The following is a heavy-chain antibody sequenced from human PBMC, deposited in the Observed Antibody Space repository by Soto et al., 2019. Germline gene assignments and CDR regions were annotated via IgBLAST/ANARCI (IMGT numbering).Heavy chain of an antibody. D-gene: IGHD3-10*01. CDR1: GGSISSSSDY. CDR2: IYYSGST. CDR3: ARAYGSGSYYYYYYYGMDV. Sequence: SETLCLTCTVSGGSISSSSDYWGWIKKPPGKGLEWIGSIYYSGSTNYNPSLKSRVTISVDTSKNQFSLKLSSVTAADTAVYYCARAYGSGSYYYYYYYGMDVWGQGTTVTGSS. V-gene: IGHV4-39*07. J-gene: IGHJ6*02.